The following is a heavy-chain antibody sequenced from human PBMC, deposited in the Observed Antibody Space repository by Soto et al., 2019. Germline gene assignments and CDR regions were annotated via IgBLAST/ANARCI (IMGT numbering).Heavy chain of an antibody. J-gene: IGHJ4*02. D-gene: IGHD6-13*01. CDR3: ASEAAAGTMP. V-gene: IGHV4-34*01. CDR2: INHSGST. Sequence: SETLSLTCAVYGGSFSGYYWSWIRQPPGKGLEWIGEINHSGSTNYNPSLKSRVTISVDTSKNQFSLKLSSVTAADTAVYYCASEAAAGTMPWGQGTLVTVSS. CDR1: GGSFSGYY.